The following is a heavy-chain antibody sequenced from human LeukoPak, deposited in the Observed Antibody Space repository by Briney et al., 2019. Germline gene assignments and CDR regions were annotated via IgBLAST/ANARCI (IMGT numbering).Heavy chain of an antibody. CDR3: ARGAYYYDSSGYSPDDAFDI. D-gene: IGHD3-22*01. J-gene: IGHJ3*02. CDR1: GYTFTSFG. V-gene: IGHV1-18*01. CDR2: ISAYNGNT. Sequence: ASVKVSCKASGYTFTSFGISWVRQAPGQGLEWMGWISAYNGNTNYAQKLQGRVTMTTDTSTSTAYMELRSLRSDDTAVYCCARGAYYYDSSGYSPDDAFDIWGQGTMVTVSS.